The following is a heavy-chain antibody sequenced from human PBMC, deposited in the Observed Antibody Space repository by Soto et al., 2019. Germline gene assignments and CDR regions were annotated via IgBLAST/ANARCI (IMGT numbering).Heavy chain of an antibody. V-gene: IGHV1-18*01. D-gene: IGHD2-15*01. CDR3: ARCYCTVGSCYTCWHFDL. CDR1: GYTFADYG. CDR2: IGPYNGNT. J-gene: IGHJ2*01. Sequence: QAQLVQSGAEVQKPGASVKVSCQAGGYTFADYGISWVRQAPGQGLEWVGWIGPYNGNTNYAQNRQDRVTMTKDTSTNTAYMELRSLRSDDTALYYCARCYCTVGSCYTCWHFDLWGRGTLLTVSS.